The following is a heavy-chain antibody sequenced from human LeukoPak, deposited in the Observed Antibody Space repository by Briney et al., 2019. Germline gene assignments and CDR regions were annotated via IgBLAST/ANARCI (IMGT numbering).Heavy chain of an antibody. J-gene: IGHJ4*02. Sequence: SETLSLTCTVSGGSISSSSYYWGWIRQPPGKGLEWIGSIYYSGSTYYNPSLKSRVTISVDTSKNQFSLKLSSVTAADTAVYYCASLSREYSYGRDYWGQGTLVTVSS. CDR3: ASLSREYSYGRDY. CDR2: IYYSGST. CDR1: GGSISSSSYY. D-gene: IGHD5-18*01. V-gene: IGHV4-39*07.